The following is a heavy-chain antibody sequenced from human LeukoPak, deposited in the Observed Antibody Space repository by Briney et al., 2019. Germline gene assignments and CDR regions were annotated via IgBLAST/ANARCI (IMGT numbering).Heavy chain of an antibody. D-gene: IGHD3-10*01. CDR2: MNPNTGNT. Sequence: SVKVSCKASGYTFTSYDINWVRQATGQGLEWMGWMNPNTGNTGYVQKFQGRVTMTRSTSISTAYMELSSLRSEDTAMYYCARAIRHMVRGVNTQYYFDSWGQGTLVTVSS. CDR3: ARAIRHMVRGVNTQYYFDS. J-gene: IGHJ4*02. V-gene: IGHV1-8*01. CDR1: GYTFTSYD.